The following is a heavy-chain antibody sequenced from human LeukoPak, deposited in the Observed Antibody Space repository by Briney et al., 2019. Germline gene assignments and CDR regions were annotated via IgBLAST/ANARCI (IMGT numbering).Heavy chain of an antibody. D-gene: IGHD2-2*01. J-gene: IGHJ4*02. CDR1: GFTFSSYA. V-gene: IGHV3-23*01. Sequence: PGASLRLSCAASGFTFSSYAMSWVRQAPGKGLEWVSAISGSGGSTYYADSVKGRFTISRDNSKNTLYLQMNSLRAEDTAVYYRAKGGTSCCPSDYWGQGTLVTVSS. CDR3: AKGGTSCCPSDY. CDR2: ISGSGGST.